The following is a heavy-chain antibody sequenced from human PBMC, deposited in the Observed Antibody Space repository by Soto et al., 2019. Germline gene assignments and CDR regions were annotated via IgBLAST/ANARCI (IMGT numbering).Heavy chain of an antibody. CDR2: IYYTGST. J-gene: IGHJ4*02. D-gene: IGHD2-2*01. CDR3: AKYRPTEAEGFTLDY. V-gene: IGHV4-59*01. CDR1: GDSINNYY. Sequence: PSETLSLTCTVSGDSINNYYWSWIRQPPGKRLEWIGYIYYTGSTTYNPSLESRVTMSVDTSKNQFSLKLNSVNAADTAAYYCAKYRPTEAEGFTLDYWGRGTLVTVSS.